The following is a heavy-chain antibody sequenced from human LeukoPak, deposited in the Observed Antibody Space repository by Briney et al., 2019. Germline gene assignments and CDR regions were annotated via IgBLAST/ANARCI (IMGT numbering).Heavy chain of an antibody. CDR3: VKGKGIAVTSLDY. CDR2: ISSNGGST. D-gene: IGHD6-19*01. Sequence: GGSPRLSCAASGFTFSDYYMSWIRQAPGKGLEYVSAISSNGGSTYYADSVKGRFTISRDNSKNTLYLQMSSLRAEDTAVYYCVKGKGIAVTSLDYWGQGTLVTVSS. V-gene: IGHV3-64D*06. J-gene: IGHJ4*02. CDR1: GFTFSDYY.